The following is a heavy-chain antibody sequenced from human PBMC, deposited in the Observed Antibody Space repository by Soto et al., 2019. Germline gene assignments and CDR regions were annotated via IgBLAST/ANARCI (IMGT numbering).Heavy chain of an antibody. J-gene: IGHJ4*02. V-gene: IGHV4-28*01. CDR1: GYSISSSNW. Sequence: QVQLQESGPGLVKPSDTLSLTCAVSGYSISSSNWWGWIRQPPGKGLEWIGYIYYSGTTSYNPSLKSRVTISVDTSKNQFSLKLTSVTAVDTAVYYCARREIQGPIDYWGQGTLVTVSS. CDR2: IYYSGTT. CDR3: ARREIQGPIDY. D-gene: IGHD1-26*01.